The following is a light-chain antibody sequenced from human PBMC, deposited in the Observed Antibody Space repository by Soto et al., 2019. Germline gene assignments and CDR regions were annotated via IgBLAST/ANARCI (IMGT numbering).Light chain of an antibody. CDR3: QQYDNLLFT. CDR2: DAS. V-gene: IGKV1-33*01. CDR1: QDISNY. J-gene: IGKJ3*01. Sequence: DIQMTQSPSSLSASVGDRVTITCQARQDISNYLNRYQQNPGKAPKLLIYDASNLETGVPSRFSGGGSATDFTFTISSLQPEDIASYYWQQYDNLLFTFGPGTKVDIK.